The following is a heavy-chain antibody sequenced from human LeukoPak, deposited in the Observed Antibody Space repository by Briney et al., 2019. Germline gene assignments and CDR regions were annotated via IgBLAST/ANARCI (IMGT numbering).Heavy chain of an antibody. CDR3: AKDKSYSSSWYTY. D-gene: IGHD6-13*01. CDR1: GFTFSDYY. Sequence: PGGSLRLSCAASGFTFSDYYMSWIRQAPGKGLEWVSYISSSGSTIYYADSVKGRFTISRDNAKNSLYLQMNSLRAEDTAVYYCAKDKSYSSSWYTYWGQGTLVTVSS. CDR2: ISSSGSTI. J-gene: IGHJ4*02. V-gene: IGHV3-11*01.